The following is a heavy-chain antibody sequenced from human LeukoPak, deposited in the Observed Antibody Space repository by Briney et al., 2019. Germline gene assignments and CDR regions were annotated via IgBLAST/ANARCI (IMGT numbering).Heavy chain of an antibody. CDR3: TRGSIAYYYMDV. CDR1: GGSISSYF. J-gene: IGHJ6*03. V-gene: IGHV4-59*08. CDR2: VYHVGTT. D-gene: IGHD3-22*01. Sequence: PSETLSLTCTVSGGSISSYFWGWIRQPPGKGLEWIGVYHVGTTDYNPSLKSRVTISVDRSKNQMSLKLSSVTAADTAVYYCTRGSIAYYYMDVWGKGTTVTISS.